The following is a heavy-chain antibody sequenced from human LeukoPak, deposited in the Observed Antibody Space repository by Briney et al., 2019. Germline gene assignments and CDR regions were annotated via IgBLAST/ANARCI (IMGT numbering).Heavy chain of an antibody. D-gene: IGHD6-13*01. CDR1: GGSFTNYY. J-gene: IGHJ4*02. Sequence: SETLSLTCAVYGGSFTNYYWSWIRQPPGKGLEWIGEINHSGSTNYNPSLKSRLTISVDTSQKQFSLKLSSVTAADTAVYYCARAPVRVAAVGKYFDFWGQGALVIVSS. CDR3: ARAPVRVAAVGKYFDF. CDR2: INHSGST. V-gene: IGHV4-34*01.